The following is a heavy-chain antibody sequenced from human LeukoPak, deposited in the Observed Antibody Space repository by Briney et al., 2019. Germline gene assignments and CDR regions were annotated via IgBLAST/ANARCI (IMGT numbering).Heavy chain of an antibody. CDR3: ARLCQVTTCAKFEY. D-gene: IGHD4-17*01. CDR2: IYYSGST. J-gene: IGHJ4*02. Sequence: PSEALSLTCTFSVDFPISGAYYLGWVSHAPGDGLAWIVSIYYSGSTFYNASFESRVTMSVDTSKNQFSLKLSSVTAADTAVYYCARLCQVTTCAKFEYWGQGILVTVSS. V-gene: IGHV4-39*01. CDR1: VDFPISGAYY.